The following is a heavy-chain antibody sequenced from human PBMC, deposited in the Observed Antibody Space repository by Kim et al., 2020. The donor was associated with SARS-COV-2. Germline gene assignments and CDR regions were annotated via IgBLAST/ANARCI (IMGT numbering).Heavy chain of an antibody. V-gene: IGHV4-39*01. D-gene: IGHD6-13*01. CDR3: ASSTSSSWYWAYAFDI. Sequence: SETLSLTCTVSGGSISSSSYYWGWIRQPPGKGLEWIGSIYYSGSTYYNPSLKSRVTISVDTSKNQFSLKLSSVTAADTAVYYCASSTSSSWYWAYAFDIWGQGTMVTVSS. CDR1: GGSISSSSYY. J-gene: IGHJ3*02. CDR2: IYYSGST.